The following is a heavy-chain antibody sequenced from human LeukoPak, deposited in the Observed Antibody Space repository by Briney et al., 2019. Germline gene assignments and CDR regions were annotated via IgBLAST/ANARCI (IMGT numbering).Heavy chain of an antibody. D-gene: IGHD3-16*01. CDR3: ATVPRIYDYVWGSPNYYFDY. Sequence: ASVKVSCKVSGYTLTELSMHWVRQAPGKGLEWMGGFDPEDGETIYAQKFQGRVTMTEDTSTDTAYMELGSLRSEDTAVYYCATVPRIYDYVWGSPNYYFDYWGQGTLVTVSS. CDR2: FDPEDGET. CDR1: GYTLTELS. V-gene: IGHV1-24*01. J-gene: IGHJ4*02.